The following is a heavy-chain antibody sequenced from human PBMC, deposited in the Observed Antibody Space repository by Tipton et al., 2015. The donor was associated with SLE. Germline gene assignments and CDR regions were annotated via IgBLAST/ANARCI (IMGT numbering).Heavy chain of an antibody. CDR1: GFTFSGYT. J-gene: IGHJ3*02. CDR2: ISSSSDSRYI. D-gene: IGHD6-13*01. Sequence: SLRLSCAASGFTFSGYTMTWVRQAPGKGLEWVSSISSSSDSRYIFYTDSVKGRLTISRDNAKNSLYLQMNSLRAEDTAVYYCARDDSKQLTSAFDIWGQGTMVTVSS. CDR3: ARDDSKQLTSAFDI. V-gene: IGHV3-21*03.